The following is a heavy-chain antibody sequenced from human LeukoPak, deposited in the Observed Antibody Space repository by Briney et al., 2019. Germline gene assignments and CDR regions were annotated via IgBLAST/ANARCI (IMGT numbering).Heavy chain of an antibody. D-gene: IGHD3-3*01. J-gene: IGHJ4*02. Sequence: GGSLRLSCAAYGFTFNTYSMNWVRQAPGEGLEWASSISSSSSYIYYADSVRGRFTISRDNAKNSLYLQMNSLRAEDTAVYYCARGSLYYDFWSGPDYWGQGTLVTVSS. CDR3: ARGSLYYDFWSGPDY. CDR2: ISSSSSYI. V-gene: IGHV3-21*01. CDR1: GFTFNTYS.